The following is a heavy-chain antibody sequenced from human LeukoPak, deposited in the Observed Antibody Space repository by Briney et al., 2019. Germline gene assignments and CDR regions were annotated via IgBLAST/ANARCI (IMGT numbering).Heavy chain of an antibody. Sequence: GESLKISCKGSGYTFTSYWIAWVRHMPGKGLEWVGVIYPRDSSTSYSPSFQGQVTISADRSISTAYLQWSSLKASDTAMYYCARRGGHLAYSFDSWGQGTLVTVSS. CDR1: GYTFTSYW. V-gene: IGHV5-51*01. CDR3: ARRGGHLAYSFDS. CDR2: IYPRDSST. D-gene: IGHD3-16*01. J-gene: IGHJ4*02.